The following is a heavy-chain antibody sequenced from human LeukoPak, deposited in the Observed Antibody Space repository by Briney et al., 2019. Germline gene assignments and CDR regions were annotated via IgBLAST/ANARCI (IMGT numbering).Heavy chain of an antibody. V-gene: IGHV3-74*01. J-gene: IGHJ4*02. D-gene: IGHD2-8*02. CDR1: GFTFSSYW. CDR3: ARIRAGGFDY. Sequence: PGGSLRLSCVASGFTFSSYWMHWVRQAPGKGLVWVSRINSDGSTITYADSVKGRFTISRDNAKNTPYLQMNSLRAEDTAVYHCARIRAGGFDYWGQGTLVTVSS. CDR2: INSDGSTI.